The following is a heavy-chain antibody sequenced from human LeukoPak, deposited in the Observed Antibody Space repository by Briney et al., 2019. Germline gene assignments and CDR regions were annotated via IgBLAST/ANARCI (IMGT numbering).Heavy chain of an antibody. D-gene: IGHD3-10*01. J-gene: IGHJ6*02. V-gene: IGHV3-48*04. Sequence: GGSLRLSCAASGFTFSSYSMNWVRQAPGKGLEWVSYISSSSSTIYYADSVKGRFTISRDNAKNSLYLQMNSLRAEDTAVYYCARDRVTMVRGVIKPSILYYYYGMDVWGQGTTVTVSS. CDR2: ISSSSSTI. CDR1: GFTFSSYS. CDR3: ARDRVTMVRGVIKPSILYYYYGMDV.